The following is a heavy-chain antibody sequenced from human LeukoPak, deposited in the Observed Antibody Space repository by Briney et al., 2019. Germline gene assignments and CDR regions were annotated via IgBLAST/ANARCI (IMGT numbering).Heavy chain of an antibody. CDR3: ARGTPYDSSGYFRPYYYYMDV. D-gene: IGHD3-22*01. CDR1: GGTFSIYA. J-gene: IGHJ6*03. Sequence: SVKVSCKASGGTFSIYAISWVRQAPGQGLEWMGGIIPIFGTANYAQKFQGRVTITADESTSTAYMELSSLRSEDTAVYYCARGTPYDSSGYFRPYYYYMDVWGKGTTVTISS. V-gene: IGHV1-69*13. CDR2: IIPIFGTA.